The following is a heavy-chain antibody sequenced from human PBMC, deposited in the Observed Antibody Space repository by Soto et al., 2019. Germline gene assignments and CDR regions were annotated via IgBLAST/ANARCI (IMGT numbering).Heavy chain of an antibody. V-gene: IGHV3-15*07. J-gene: IGHJ6*02. CDR2: IKRNTDGGTT. Sequence: EVQLVESGGGLVKPGGSLRLSCAVSGFTFSNAWMNWVRQAPGKGLEWVGRIKRNTDGGTTDYAAPVNGRFTISRDDSKNTVYLQMTSLKIEDTAVYYCSIDRDCANGICHQSPYYFGRDVWGPGTTVTVFS. CDR1: GFTFSNAW. CDR3: SIDRDCANGICHQSPYYFGRDV. D-gene: IGHD2-8*01.